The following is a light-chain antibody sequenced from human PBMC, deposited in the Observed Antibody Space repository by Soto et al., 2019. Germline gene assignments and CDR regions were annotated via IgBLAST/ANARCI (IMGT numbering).Light chain of an antibody. V-gene: IGKV3D-20*02. Sequence: EVALTQSPGTLSLSPGARSTLSFMSSQSISNNYLTWYQQKPGQAPRVLIYDASTRATGIPDRFSGSGSGTVFTLTINNVAPEDSAIYYCQQRSSWPLTFGGGTKV. CDR1: QSISNNY. J-gene: IGKJ4*01. CDR3: QQRSSWPLT. CDR2: DAS.